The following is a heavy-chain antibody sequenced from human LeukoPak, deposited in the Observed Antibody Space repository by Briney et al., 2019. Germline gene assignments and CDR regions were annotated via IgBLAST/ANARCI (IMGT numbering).Heavy chain of an antibody. CDR1: GYTLTELS. D-gene: IGHD3-3*01. Sequence: GASVKVSCKVSGYTLTELSMHWVRQAPGKGLEWMGGFDPEDGETIYAQKFQGRVTITADESTSTAYMELSSLRSEDTAVYYCARDMPKTTIFGVVIDDYYYYGMDVWGQGTTVTVSS. CDR2: FDPEDGET. V-gene: IGHV1-24*01. CDR3: ARDMPKTTIFGVVIDDYYYYGMDV. J-gene: IGHJ6*02.